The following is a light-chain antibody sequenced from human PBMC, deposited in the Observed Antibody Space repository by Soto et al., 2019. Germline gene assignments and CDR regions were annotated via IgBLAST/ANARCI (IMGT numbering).Light chain of an antibody. V-gene: IGKV3-20*01. J-gene: IGKJ5*01. CDR2: GTS. Sequence: TVLTQSPGTLSLSPGERATLSCRASQSVSSSSLAWYQQRPGQAPWLLIYGTSSRATGIPDRFSGSGSGTDFTLTISRLEPEDFAVYFCQRYGSSPLITFGQGTRLEIK. CDR1: QSVSSSS. CDR3: QRYGSSPLIT.